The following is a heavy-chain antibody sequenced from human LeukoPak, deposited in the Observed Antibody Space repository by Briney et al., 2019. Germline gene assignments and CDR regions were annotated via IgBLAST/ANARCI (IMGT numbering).Heavy chain of an antibody. CDR1: GYPFTTWE. V-gene: IGHV1-8*01. CDR2: VHPNSGNT. Sequence: ASVTVSCKTSGYPFTTWEINWVRQAAGQGLEWMGWVHPNSGNTAYAQKFQGRVTMTRDTSISTAYMELSGLRFDDTAVYFCARGPRNDPWGQGTLVTVSS. CDR3: ARGPRNDP. J-gene: IGHJ5*02. D-gene: IGHD1-14*01.